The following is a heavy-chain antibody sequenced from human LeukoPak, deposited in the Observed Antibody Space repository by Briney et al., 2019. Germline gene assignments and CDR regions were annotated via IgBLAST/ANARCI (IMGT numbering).Heavy chain of an antibody. V-gene: IGHV3-30-3*01. CDR1: GFTFSSYA. D-gene: IGHD1-26*01. J-gene: IGHJ5*02. CDR3: ARARGAAYRNWFDP. Sequence: GGSLRLSCAASGFTFSSYAMHWVRQAPGKGLEWVAVISYDGSNKYYADSVKGRFTISRDNSKNTLYPQMNSLRAEDTAVYYCARARGAAYRNWFDPWGQGTLVTVSS. CDR2: ISYDGSNK.